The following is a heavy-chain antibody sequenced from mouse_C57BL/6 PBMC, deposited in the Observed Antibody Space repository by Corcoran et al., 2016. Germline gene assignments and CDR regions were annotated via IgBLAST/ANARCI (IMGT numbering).Heavy chain of an antibody. Sequence: QVQLQQSGAELARPGASVKLSCKASGYTFTSYGISWVKQRTGQGLEWIGEIYPRSGNTYYNEKFKGKATLTADKSSSTAYMELRSLTSEDSAVYFCVLIYYGYDGNYFDYWGQGTTLTVSS. CDR3: VLIYYGYDGNYFDY. CDR1: GYTFTSYG. CDR2: IYPRSGNT. J-gene: IGHJ2*01. D-gene: IGHD2-2*01. V-gene: IGHV1-81*01.